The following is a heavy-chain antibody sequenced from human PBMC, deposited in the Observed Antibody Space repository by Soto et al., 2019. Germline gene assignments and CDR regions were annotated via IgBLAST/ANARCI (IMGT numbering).Heavy chain of an antibody. Sequence: ASETLSLTCTVSGDSISSSNSHWGWTRQPPGKGLEYIGSVYYGGAIFYSGNIYYNPSLKSRVTISVDTSKNQFSLRLSSVTAADTGVYYCVRYDRINMKPYSPEGFHIWGQGTMVTVSS. V-gene: IGHV4-39*01. CDR3: VRYDRINMKPYSPEGFHI. J-gene: IGHJ3*02. CDR2: VYYGGAIFYSGNI. D-gene: IGHD3-3*02. CDR1: GDSISSSNSH.